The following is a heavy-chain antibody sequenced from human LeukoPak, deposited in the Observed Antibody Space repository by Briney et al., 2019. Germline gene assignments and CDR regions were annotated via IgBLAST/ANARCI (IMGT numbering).Heavy chain of an antibody. V-gene: IGHV4-4*02. CDR1: GGSISNGHW. J-gene: IGHJ5*02. Sequence: SETLSLTCGVSGGSISNGHWWSWVRQSPGKGLEWIGEIYRTGDTNYNPSLQARVTISVDTSKNQFSLKLSSVTAADTAVYYCARAKVRFLEWLPRNNWFDPWGQGTLVTVSS. D-gene: IGHD3-3*01. CDR2: IYRTGDT. CDR3: ARAKVRFLEWLPRNNWFDP.